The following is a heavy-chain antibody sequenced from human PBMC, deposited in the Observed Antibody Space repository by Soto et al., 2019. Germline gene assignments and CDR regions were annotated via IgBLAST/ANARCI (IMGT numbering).Heavy chain of an antibody. CDR3: AKDRSGYYPRAMDV. CDR1: GFTFSSYA. CDR2: ISGSGGST. D-gene: IGHD3-22*01. J-gene: IGHJ6*02. Sequence: GGSLRLSCAASGFTFSSYAMTWVRQAPGKGLEWVSAISGSGGSTYNADSVKGRFTISRDNSKNTLYLQMNSLRAEDTAVYYWAKDRSGYYPRAMDVWGQGTTVTVSS. V-gene: IGHV3-23*01.